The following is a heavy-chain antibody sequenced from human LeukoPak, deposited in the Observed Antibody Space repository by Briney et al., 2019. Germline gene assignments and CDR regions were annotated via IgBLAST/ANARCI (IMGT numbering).Heavy chain of an antibody. J-gene: IGHJ4*02. CDR3: ARDLTTPTGS. CDR1: GFTFSSYA. V-gene: IGHV3-30-3*01. Sequence: PGRSLRLSCAASGFTFSSYAMHWVRQAPGRGLEWVTLISYDGSDKFYADSVKGRFTISRDNSKNTLFLQMNSLRAEDTAVYYCARDLTTPTGSWGQGTLVTVSS. CDR2: ISYDGSDK. D-gene: IGHD4-11*01.